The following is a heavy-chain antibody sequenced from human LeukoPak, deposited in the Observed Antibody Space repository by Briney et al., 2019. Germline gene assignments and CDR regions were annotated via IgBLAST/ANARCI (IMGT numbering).Heavy chain of an antibody. Sequence: GGSLRLSCAVTGFTLSTYWIHWVRHSPGRGLEWVARINGEGSRISYAVSVRGRFTISRDNAKNTAYLQMNSLRAEDTALYYCERDPGYYYYGMDVWGQGTTVVVSS. CDR1: GFTLSTYW. CDR2: INGEGSRI. V-gene: IGHV3-74*01. CDR3: ERDPGYYYYGMDV. J-gene: IGHJ6*02.